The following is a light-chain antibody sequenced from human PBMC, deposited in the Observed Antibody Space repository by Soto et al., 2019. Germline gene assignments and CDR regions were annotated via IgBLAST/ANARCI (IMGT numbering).Light chain of an antibody. J-gene: IGKJ2*01. CDR1: QTIDNT. Sequence: EMVMTQSPATLSLSPGERATLSCRASQTIDNTLAWYQRKPGQAPRLLIYDASTRATGVPARFSGSGYGTDFTLTISSLQSEDFAVYYCQHYNYWPYTFGQRSKGDIK. V-gene: IGKV3-15*01. CDR3: QHYNYWPYT. CDR2: DAS.